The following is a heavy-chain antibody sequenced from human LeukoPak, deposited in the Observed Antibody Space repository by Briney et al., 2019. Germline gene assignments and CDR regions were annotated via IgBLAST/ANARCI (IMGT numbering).Heavy chain of an antibody. V-gene: IGHV4-61*02. CDR3: ARVGPYIEVDP. CDR1: GGSFSSRPYY. J-gene: IGHJ5*02. D-gene: IGHD5-12*01. CDR2: IYTSGDT. Sequence: SETLSLTCTVSGGSFSSRPYYWSWIRQPAGKGLEWIGRIYTSGDTDYNPSLKSRVSTSVDTSKNQFSLKLSSLTASDTAVYYCARVGPYIEVDPWGQGTLVIVSS.